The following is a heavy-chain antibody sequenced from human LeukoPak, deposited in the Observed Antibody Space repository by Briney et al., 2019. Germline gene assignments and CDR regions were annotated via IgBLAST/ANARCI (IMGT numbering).Heavy chain of an antibody. V-gene: IGHV4-59*01. D-gene: IGHD3-22*01. J-gene: IGHJ3*02. Sequence: SETLSLTCTVSGGSISSYYWSWIRQPPGKGLEWIGYIYYSGSTNYNPSLKSRVTISVDTSKNQFSLKLSSVTAADTAVYYCARDNYYDSSGYYVGAFDIWGQGTMVTVSS. CDR1: GGSISSYY. CDR3: ARDNYYDSSGYYVGAFDI. CDR2: IYYSGST.